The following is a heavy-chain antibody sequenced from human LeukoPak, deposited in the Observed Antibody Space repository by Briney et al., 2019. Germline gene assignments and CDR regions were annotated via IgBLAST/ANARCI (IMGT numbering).Heavy chain of an antibody. CDR2: ISSSSSYI. CDR1: GFTFSSYS. CDR3: AKLSYSSSPGYYGMDV. D-gene: IGHD6-13*01. V-gene: IGHV3-21*04. J-gene: IGHJ6*02. Sequence: GSLRLSCAASGFTFSSYSMNWVRQAPGKGLEWVSSISSSSSYIYYADSVKGRFTISRDNAKNSLYLQMNSLRAEDTAVYYCAKLSYSSSPGYYGMDVWGQGTTVTVSS.